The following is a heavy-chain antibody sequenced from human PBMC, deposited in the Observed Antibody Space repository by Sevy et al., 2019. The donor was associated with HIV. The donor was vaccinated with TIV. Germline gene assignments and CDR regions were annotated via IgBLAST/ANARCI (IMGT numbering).Heavy chain of an antibody. V-gene: IGHV1-2*06. CDR1: GYFFTGYY. CDR2: INPNSGGT. J-gene: IGHJ4*02. Sequence: ASVKVSCKASGYFFTGYYLHWVRQTPGQGLEWMGRINPNSGGTNYAQNFQGRVTMTRDTSIRTAYMALSRLRSDDTPVYYGARGGGYSSGWWTFDYWGQGTLVTVSS. CDR3: ARGGGYSSGWWTFDY. D-gene: IGHD6-19*01.